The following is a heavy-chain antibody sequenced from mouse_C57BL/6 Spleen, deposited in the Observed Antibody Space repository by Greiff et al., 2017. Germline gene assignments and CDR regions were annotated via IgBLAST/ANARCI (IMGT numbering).Heavy chain of an antibody. CDR3: ARNYYSNQFAY. J-gene: IGHJ3*01. CDR1: GYSFTDYN. V-gene: IGHV1-39*01. CDR2: INPNYGTP. D-gene: IGHD2-5*01. Sequence: EVQLQQSGPELVKPGASVKISCKASGYSFTDYNMNWVKQSNGKSLAWIGVINPNYGTPSSNQKFKGQATLTVDQSSSTAYMQLNRLTSEDSAVYYCARNYYSNQFAYWGQGTLVTVSA.